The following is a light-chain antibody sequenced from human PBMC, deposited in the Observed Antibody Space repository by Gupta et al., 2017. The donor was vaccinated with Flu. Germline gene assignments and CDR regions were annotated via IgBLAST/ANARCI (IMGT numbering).Light chain of an antibody. J-gene: IGLJ1*01. CDR1: NIGRKG. CDR2: DDS. Sequence: SSVLSQAPSVSVAPGPTARIACGGDNIGRKGVHWYKQKPGQAPVLVVFDDSARPSGIPERFSGSNSGNTATMTISRVEAGDEADYYCQVWHSSSDHYVFGAGTTVTVL. CDR3: QVWHSSSDHYV. V-gene: IGLV3-21*02.